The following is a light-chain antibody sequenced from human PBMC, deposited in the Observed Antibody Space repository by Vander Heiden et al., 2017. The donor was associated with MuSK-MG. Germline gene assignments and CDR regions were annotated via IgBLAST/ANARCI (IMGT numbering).Light chain of an antibody. V-gene: IGKV3-11*01. J-gene: IGKJ2*04. CDR3: QQRSGS. CDR2: DAS. Sequence: EIVLTQSPATLSLSPGERATLSCRASQSVSSYLAWYQQKPGQAPRLLTYDASYRATGIPARFSGSGSGTDFTLTISSLEPEDFAVYYCQQRSGSFGQGTKLEIK. CDR1: QSVSSY.